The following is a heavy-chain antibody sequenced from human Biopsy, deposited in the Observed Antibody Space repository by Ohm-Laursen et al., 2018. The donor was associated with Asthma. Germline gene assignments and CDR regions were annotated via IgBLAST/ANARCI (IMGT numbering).Heavy chain of an antibody. D-gene: IGHD2-15*01. CDR3: ARLADCSGGACYSYGWFDP. CDR1: SGSIKSHD. V-gene: IGHV4-59*11. Sequence: GTLSLTYTVSSGSIKSHDWTWIRLPPGKGLEYIGDVSHTWSTNYNPSLKSRVTMSLDTSKNQFSLRLTSDTPADTGVYYCARLADCSGGACYSYGWFDPWGQGTRVTVSS. J-gene: IGHJ5*02. CDR2: VSHTWST.